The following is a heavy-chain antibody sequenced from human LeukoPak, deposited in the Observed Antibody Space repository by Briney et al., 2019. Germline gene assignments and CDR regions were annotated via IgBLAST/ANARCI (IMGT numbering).Heavy chain of an antibody. CDR2: ISGSGDST. Sequence: GGSLRLSCAASGFTFSSYVMSWVRQAPGKGLEWVSLISGSGDSTYYADSVKGRFTISRDNAKNSLYLQMNSLRAEDTAVYYCARESSCSYWGQGTLVTVSS. V-gene: IGHV3-23*01. CDR3: ARESSCSY. CDR1: GFTFSSYV. J-gene: IGHJ4*02. D-gene: IGHD6-13*01.